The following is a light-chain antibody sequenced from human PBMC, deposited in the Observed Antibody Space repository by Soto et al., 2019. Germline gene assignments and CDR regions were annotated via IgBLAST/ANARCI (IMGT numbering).Light chain of an antibody. V-gene: IGKV1-39*01. CDR1: QRIVNF. Sequence: DIQMTQSPSSLSASIGDRVTITCRASQRIVNFVNWYQQKSGQAPKVLVYAASTLQTGVPSRFSGNGSGTDLTLTVRNLQPEDFATYYCQQTYSAPLSFGGGTKVDIK. J-gene: IGKJ4*01. CDR3: QQTYSAPLS. CDR2: AAS.